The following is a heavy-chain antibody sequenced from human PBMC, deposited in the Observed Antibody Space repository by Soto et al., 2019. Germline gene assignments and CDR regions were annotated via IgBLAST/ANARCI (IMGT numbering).Heavy chain of an antibody. J-gene: IGHJ4*02. CDR1: GFTFSNAW. D-gene: IGHD6-19*01. V-gene: IGHV3-15*01. Sequence: GGSLRLSCAASGFTFSNAWMSWVRQAPGKGLEWVGRIKSKTDGGTTDYAAPVKGRFTISRDDSKNTLYLQMNSLKTEDTAVYYCTTRSREWLRRSLGQWLVLDYWGQGTLVTVSS. CDR2: IKSKTDGGTT. CDR3: TTRSREWLRRSLGQWLVLDY.